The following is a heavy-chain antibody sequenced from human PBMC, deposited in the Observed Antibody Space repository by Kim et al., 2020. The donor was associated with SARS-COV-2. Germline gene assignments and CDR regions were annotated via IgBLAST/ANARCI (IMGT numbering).Heavy chain of an antibody. D-gene: IGHD2-15*01. J-gene: IGHJ4*02. CDR1: GFTFSSYS. Sequence: GGSLRLSCAASGFTFSSYSMNWVRQAPGKGLEWVSSISSSSSYIYYADSVKGRFTISRDNAKNSLYLQMNSLRAEDTAVYYCARSGYCSGGSCYLRSSRGELQFDYWGQGTLVTVSS. V-gene: IGHV3-21*01. CDR2: ISSSSSYI. CDR3: ARSGYCSGGSCYLRSSRGELQFDY.